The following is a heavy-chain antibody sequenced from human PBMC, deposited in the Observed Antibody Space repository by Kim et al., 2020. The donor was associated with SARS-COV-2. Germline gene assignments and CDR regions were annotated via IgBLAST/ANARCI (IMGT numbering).Heavy chain of an antibody. CDR3: ARDAEYSSSSAACDI. J-gene: IGHJ3*02. Sequence: DSVKGRISISRDNSKNALYLQMNSRRAEDTAVYYCARDAEYSSSSAACDIWGQGTMVTVSS. D-gene: IGHD6-6*01. V-gene: IGHV3-30*07.